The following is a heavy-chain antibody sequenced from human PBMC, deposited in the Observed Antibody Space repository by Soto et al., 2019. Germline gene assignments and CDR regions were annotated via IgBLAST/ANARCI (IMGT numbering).Heavy chain of an antibody. Sequence: QVQLRESGPGLVKPSETLSLICSVSGGSIGTYHRSWIRQPAGKRLEWIGRNHSSASTNHNPSLRSRDTMTFSTPKNKFSLTLNSVTAADTAVYYCARAKDVSPPEWGQGTLVTVSS. D-gene: IGHD3-16*02. CDR2: NHSSAST. V-gene: IGHV4-4*07. CDR1: GGSIGTYH. CDR3: ARAKDVSPPE. J-gene: IGHJ4*02.